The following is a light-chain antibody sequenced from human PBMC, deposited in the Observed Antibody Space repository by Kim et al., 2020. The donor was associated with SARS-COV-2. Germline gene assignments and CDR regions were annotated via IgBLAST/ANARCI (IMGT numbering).Light chain of an antibody. J-gene: IGLJ3*02. Sequence: NFMLTQPHSVSESPGKTVTISCTGSSGSIASNYVQWYQQRPGSAPTTVIYEDNQRPSGVPDRFSGSIDNSSNSASLTISGLKTEDEADYYCQSYDSSNWVFGGGTQLTVL. V-gene: IGLV6-57*02. CDR3: QSYDSSNWV. CDR1: SGSIASNY. CDR2: EDN.